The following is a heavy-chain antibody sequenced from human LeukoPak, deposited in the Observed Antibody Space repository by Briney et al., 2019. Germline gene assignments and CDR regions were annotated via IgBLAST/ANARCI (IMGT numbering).Heavy chain of an antibody. CDR3: ARGIADTAMID. CDR2: ISGRGGST. V-gene: IGHV3-23*01. Sequence: GGSLSLSCAASGFTFSSYAMSWVRPAPGKGLEWVSAISGRGGSTYYADSVKGRFTISRDNSKNTLYLQMNSLRAEDSAVYYCARGIADTAMIDWGQGTLVTVSS. CDR1: GFTFSSYA. J-gene: IGHJ4*02. D-gene: IGHD5-18*01.